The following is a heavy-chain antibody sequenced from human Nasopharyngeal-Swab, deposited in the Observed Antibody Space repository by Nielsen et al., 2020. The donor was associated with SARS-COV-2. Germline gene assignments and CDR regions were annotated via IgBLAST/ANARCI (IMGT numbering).Heavy chain of an antibody. V-gene: IGHV1-18*01. D-gene: IGHD1-26*01. CDR2: ISAYNGNT. Sequence: ASVKVSCKASGYTFTSYGISWVRQAPGQGLEWMGWISAYNGNTNYAQKLQGRVTMTTDTSTSTAYMELRSLRSDGTAVYYCARVGWGDPPSGSYSYYYYGMDVWGQGTTVTVSS. J-gene: IGHJ6*02. CDR3: ARVGWGDPPSGSYSYYYYGMDV. CDR1: GYTFTSYG.